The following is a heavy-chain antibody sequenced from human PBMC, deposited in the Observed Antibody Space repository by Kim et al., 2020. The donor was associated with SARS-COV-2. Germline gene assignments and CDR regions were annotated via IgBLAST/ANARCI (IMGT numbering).Heavy chain of an antibody. D-gene: IGHD6-13*01. J-gene: IGHJ4*02. CDR1: GGSFSDYS. CDR3: ARGAPGY. Sequence: SETLSLTCAVYGGSFSDYSWTWVRQPPGKGLEWIGKINHTGHTNSTQSLKSRVAILMDRAKNQFSLKLSSVTAAATAGYYCARGAPGYWGQGSLVSVSS. V-gene: IGHV4-34*01. CDR2: INHTGHT.